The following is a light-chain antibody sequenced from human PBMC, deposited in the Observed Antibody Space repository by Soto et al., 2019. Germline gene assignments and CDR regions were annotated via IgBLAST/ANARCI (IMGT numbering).Light chain of an antibody. J-gene: IGKJ1*01. CDR1: HSLLHSNGYNY. CDR2: LGS. CDR3: MQPLQSWT. Sequence: DIVMTQSPLSLPVTPGEPASISCRSSHSLLHSNGYNYLGWYLQKPGQSPQLLIYLGSNRASGVPDRFSGSGSGTDFTLKISRVEAEDVGVYYCMQPLQSWTFGQGTKVDI. V-gene: IGKV2-28*01.